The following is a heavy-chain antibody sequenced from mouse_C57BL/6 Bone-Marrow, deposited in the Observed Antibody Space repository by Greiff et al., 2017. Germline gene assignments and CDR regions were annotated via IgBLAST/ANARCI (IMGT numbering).Heavy chain of an antibody. D-gene: IGHD1-1*01. Sequence: EVQGVESGGGLVKPGGSLKLSCAASGFTFSSYAMSWVRQTPEKRLEWVATISDGGSYTYSPDNVTGRFPISRDNAKNNLYLQMSHLKSENTAMYSCARDPCSYYGSSLYAMDYWGQGTSVTVSS. CDR1: GFTFSSYA. V-gene: IGHV5-4*01. CDR2: ISDGGSYT. CDR3: ARDPCSYYGSSLYAMDY. J-gene: IGHJ4*01.